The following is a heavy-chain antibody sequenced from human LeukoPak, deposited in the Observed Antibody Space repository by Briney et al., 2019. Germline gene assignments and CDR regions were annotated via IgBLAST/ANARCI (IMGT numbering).Heavy chain of an antibody. J-gene: IGHJ4*02. D-gene: IGHD2-2*01. CDR3: ARGYCSSTSCYRFDS. V-gene: IGHV5-51*01. Sequence: GESLQISCKGSGYRFSSYWIGWVRQMPGKGLEWMGIIYPGDSDTRYSPSFQGQVTISADKSISTACLQWSSLKASDTAMYYCARGYCSSTSCYRFDSWGQGTLVTVSS. CDR2: IYPGDSDT. CDR1: GYRFSSYW.